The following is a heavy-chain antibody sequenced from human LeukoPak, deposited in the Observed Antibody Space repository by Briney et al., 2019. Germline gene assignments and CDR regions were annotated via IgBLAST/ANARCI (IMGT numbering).Heavy chain of an antibody. Sequence: SETLSLTCAVYGGSFSGYYWSWIRQPPGKGLEWIGEINHSGSTNYNPSLKSRVTISVDTSKNQFSLKLSSVTAADTAVYYCASLIPPDYYFDYWGQGTLVTVSS. V-gene: IGHV4-34*01. D-gene: IGHD3-16*01. CDR1: GGSFSGYY. CDR2: INHSGST. CDR3: ASLIPPDYYFDY. J-gene: IGHJ4*02.